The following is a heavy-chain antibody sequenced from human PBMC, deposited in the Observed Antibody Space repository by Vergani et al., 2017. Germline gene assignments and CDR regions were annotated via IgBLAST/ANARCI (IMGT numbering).Heavy chain of an antibody. J-gene: IGHJ4*02. CDR1: GYSFTSYW. D-gene: IGHD2-15*01. V-gene: IGHV5-10-1*03. CDR3: ARHSDLGYCSGGSCSNQSPIDY. CDR2: IDPSDSYT. Sequence: EVQLVQSGAEVKKPGESLRISCKGSGYSFTSYWISWVRQMPGKGLEWMGRIDPSDSYTNYSPSFQGHVTISADKAISTAYLQWSSLKASDTAMSYCARHSDLGYCSGGSCSNQSPIDYWGQGTLVTVSS.